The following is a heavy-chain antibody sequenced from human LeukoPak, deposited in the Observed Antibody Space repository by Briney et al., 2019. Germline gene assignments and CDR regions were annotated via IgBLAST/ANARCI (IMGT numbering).Heavy chain of an antibody. V-gene: IGHV4-39*01. CDR2: VYDSGST. Sequence: SETLSLTCTVSGGSISSSCYDWGWIRQPPGKGLEWIGSVYDSGSTYYNPSLKSRVTISVDTSKNQYSMKLSSMTATDTAVYYCAKSTYYDFWSGEKNWFDPWGQGTLVTVSS. J-gene: IGHJ5*02. CDR1: GGSISSSCYD. D-gene: IGHD3-3*01. CDR3: AKSTYYDFWSGEKNWFDP.